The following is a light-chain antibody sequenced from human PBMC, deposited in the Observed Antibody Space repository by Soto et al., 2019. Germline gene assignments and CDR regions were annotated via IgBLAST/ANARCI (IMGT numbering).Light chain of an antibody. J-gene: IGKJ1*01. CDR3: LQFAISPKT. CDR1: QTVPSRY. V-gene: IGKV3-20*01. Sequence: EIVLTQSPGTLSLSPGERATLSCTASQTVPSRYLAWYQQKAGQAPRLLVFDASTRATGIPDRFSGSGSGTDFTLTISRLEPEDFAVYYCLQFAISPKTFGQGTKVEIK. CDR2: DAS.